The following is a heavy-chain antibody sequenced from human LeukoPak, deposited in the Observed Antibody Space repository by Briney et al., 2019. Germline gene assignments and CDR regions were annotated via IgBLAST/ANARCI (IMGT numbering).Heavy chain of an antibody. CDR3: ARETVAGRSDAFDI. Sequence: SETLSLTCTVSGGSISSSSYYWGWIRQPPGKGLEWIGSIYYSGSTYYNPSLKSRVIISVDTSKNQFSLKLSSVTAADTAVYYCARETVAGRSDAFDIWGQGTMVTVSS. J-gene: IGHJ3*02. CDR1: GGSISSSSYY. V-gene: IGHV4-39*02. D-gene: IGHD6-19*01. CDR2: IYYSGST.